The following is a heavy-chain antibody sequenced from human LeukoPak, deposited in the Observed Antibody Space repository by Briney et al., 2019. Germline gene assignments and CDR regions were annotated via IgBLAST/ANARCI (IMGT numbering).Heavy chain of an antibody. CDR3: ARQRRPGERGWLRLAT. J-gene: IGHJ5*02. V-gene: IGHV1-69*05. CDR1: GGTFSSYA. Sequence: SVKVSCKASGGTFSSYAISWVRQAPGQGLEWVGRIIPIFGTANYAQKFQGRVTITTDESTSTAYMELSSLRSEDTAVYYCARQRRPGERGWLRLATWGQGTLVTVSS. CDR2: IIPIFGTA. D-gene: IGHD5-12*01.